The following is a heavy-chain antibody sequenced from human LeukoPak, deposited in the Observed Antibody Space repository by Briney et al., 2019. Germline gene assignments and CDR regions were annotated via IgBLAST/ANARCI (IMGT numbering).Heavy chain of an antibody. J-gene: IGHJ5*02. CDR2: IYYSGST. V-gene: IGHV4-30-4*01. CDR3: ARETLTTSRWFDP. Sequence: PSETLSLTCIVSGGSISSGDYYWSWIRQPPGKGLEWIGYIYYSGSTYYSPSLKSRVTISVDTSKNQFSLKLSSVTAADTAVYYCARETLTTSRWFDPWGQGTLVTVSS. D-gene: IGHD4-17*01. CDR1: GGSISSGDYY.